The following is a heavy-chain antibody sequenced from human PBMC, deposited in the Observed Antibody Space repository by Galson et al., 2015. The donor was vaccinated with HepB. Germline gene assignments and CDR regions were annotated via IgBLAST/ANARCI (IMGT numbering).Heavy chain of an antibody. CDR1: GFTFSSYA. Sequence: SLRLSCAASGFTFSSYAMSWVRQAPGKGLEWVSAISGSGGSTYYADSVKGRFTISRDNSKNTLYLQMNSLRAEDTAVYYCAKDRRIAAAGLDWYFDLWGRGTLVTVSS. V-gene: IGHV3-23*01. J-gene: IGHJ2*01. D-gene: IGHD6-13*01. CDR3: AKDRRIAAAGLDWYFDL. CDR2: ISGSGGST.